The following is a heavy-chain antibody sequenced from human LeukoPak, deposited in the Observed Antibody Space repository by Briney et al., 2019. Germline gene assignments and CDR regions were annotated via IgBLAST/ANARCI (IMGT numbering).Heavy chain of an antibody. Sequence: SVKVSCKASGGTFSIYAISWVRQAPGQGLEWMGGIIPILGIANYAQKFQGRVTITADKSTSTAHMELSSLRSEDTAVYYCARVDGSSWFDYWGQGTLVTVSS. CDR1: GGTFSIYA. CDR2: IIPILGIA. J-gene: IGHJ4*02. V-gene: IGHV1-69*10. CDR3: ARVDGSSWFDY. D-gene: IGHD6-13*01.